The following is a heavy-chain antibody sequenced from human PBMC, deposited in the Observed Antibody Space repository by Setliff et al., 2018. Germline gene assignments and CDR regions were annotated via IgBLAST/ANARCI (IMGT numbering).Heavy chain of an antibody. Sequence: SETLSLTCTVSGGSISHYYWNWIRQPAGKGVEWIGHILSSGGTNYNPSLKNRVSISLDTSKNQFSLNLNSVTAADTAVYFCARDTPHDPVSSNWYRNWFDPWGQGILVTVSS. CDR3: ARDTPHDPVSSNWYRNWFDP. CDR2: ILSSGGT. D-gene: IGHD6-13*01. J-gene: IGHJ5*02. V-gene: IGHV4-4*07. CDR1: GGSISHYY.